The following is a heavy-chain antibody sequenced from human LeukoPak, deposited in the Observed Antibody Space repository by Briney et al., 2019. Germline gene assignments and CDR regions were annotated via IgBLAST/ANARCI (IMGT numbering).Heavy chain of an antibody. D-gene: IGHD3-10*01. J-gene: IGHJ4*02. V-gene: IGHV3-74*01. Sequence: TGGSLRLSCAASGFTFSSYWMYWVRQAPGKGLVWVSRINSDGKTTNYADSVKGRFTISRDNAKNMLYLQMNSLRAEDTAVYYCARDITLTRGGRSDYWGQGTLVTVSA. CDR1: GFTFSSYW. CDR3: ARDITLTRGGRSDY. CDR2: INSDGKTT.